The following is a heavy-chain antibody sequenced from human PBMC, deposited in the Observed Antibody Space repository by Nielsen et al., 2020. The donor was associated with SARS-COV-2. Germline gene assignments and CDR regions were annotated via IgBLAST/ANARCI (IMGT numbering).Heavy chain of an antibody. D-gene: IGHD5-12*01. CDR3: ARGGYARDRVGDY. V-gene: IGHV7-4-1*02. CDR2: INTNTGNP. CDR1: GYTFTSYA. J-gene: IGHJ4*02. Sequence: ASLQVSCKASGYTFTSYAMNWVRQAPGQGLEWMGWINTNTGNPTYAQGFTGRFVFSLDTSVSTAYLQISSLKAEDTAVYYCARGGYARDRVGDYWGQGTLVTVFS.